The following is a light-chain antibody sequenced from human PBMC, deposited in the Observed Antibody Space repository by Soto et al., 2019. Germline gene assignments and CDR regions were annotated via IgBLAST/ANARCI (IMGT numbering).Light chain of an antibody. CDR3: QQYGNSPPGT. CDR2: GAS. Sequence: ETVLTQSPCTLYFSPGERATLSCRASQSVGNSHVAWYQQRRGLPPRLLIYGASNRATGIPDRFSGSGSGADFTLTISRLEPEDFAVYFCQQYGNSPPGTFGQGTRLEI. V-gene: IGKV3-20*01. J-gene: IGKJ5*01. CDR1: QSVGNSH.